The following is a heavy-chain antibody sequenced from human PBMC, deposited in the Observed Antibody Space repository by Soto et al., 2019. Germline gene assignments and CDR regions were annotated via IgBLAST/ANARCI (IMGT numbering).Heavy chain of an antibody. V-gene: IGHV1-18*01. D-gene: IGHD3-22*01. CDR1: GYTFITYG. CDR3: ARGRTDYYDNSANYCLDY. Sequence: QVQLVQSGAAVKKPGASVKVSCKASGYTFITYGVSWVRQAPGQGLDWLGWISTYNGNTRYAERLKGRITMTTDTPTNTAYVELRNLRSDDTAVYYCARGRTDYYDNSANYCLDYWGQGTLATVSS. J-gene: IGHJ4*02. CDR2: ISTYNGNT.